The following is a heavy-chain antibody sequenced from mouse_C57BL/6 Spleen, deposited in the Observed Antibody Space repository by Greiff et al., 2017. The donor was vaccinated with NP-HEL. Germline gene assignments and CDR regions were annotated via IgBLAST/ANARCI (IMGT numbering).Heavy chain of an antibody. CDR2: INPNNGGT. CDR3: ARDYYGYETGYFDV. J-gene: IGHJ1*03. D-gene: IGHD2-2*01. V-gene: IGHV1-18*01. Sequence: EVQLQQSGPELVKPGASVKIPCKASGYTFTDYNMDWVKQSHGKSLEWIGDINPNNGGTIYNQKFKGKATLTVDKSSSTAYMELRSLTSEDTAVYYCARDYYGYETGYFDVWGTGTTVTVSS. CDR1: GYTFTDYN.